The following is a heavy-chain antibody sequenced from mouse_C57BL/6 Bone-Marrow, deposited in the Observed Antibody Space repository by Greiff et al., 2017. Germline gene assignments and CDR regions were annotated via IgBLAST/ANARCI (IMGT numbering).Heavy chain of an antibody. V-gene: IGHV1-61*01. CDR3: ARGGLLYFDY. Sequence: QVQIQQPGAELVRPGSSVKLSCKASVYTFTSYWMDWVKQRPGQGLEWIGNIYPSDGETHYNQKFKDKATLTVDKSSSTAYMQLSSLTSEDSAVYYCARGGLLYFDYWGQGTTLTVSS. CDR1: VYTFTSYW. D-gene: IGHD2-3*01. CDR2: IYPSDGET. J-gene: IGHJ2*01.